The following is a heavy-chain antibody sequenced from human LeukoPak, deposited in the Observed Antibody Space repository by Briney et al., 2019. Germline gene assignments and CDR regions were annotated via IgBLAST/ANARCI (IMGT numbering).Heavy chain of an antibody. CDR3: ARGLVKGGYGMGV. V-gene: IGHV1-2*04. CDR2: INPNSGGT. D-gene: IGHD3-9*01. CDR1: GHTFTGYY. J-gene: IGHJ6*04. Sequence: GASVKLSCKASGHTFTGYYMHWVRQAPRQGREGRGWINPNSGGTNYTQKFQGWVTMPRDTSISTAYMELSRLRSDDTAVYYCARGLVKGGYGMGVWGKGTTVTVSS.